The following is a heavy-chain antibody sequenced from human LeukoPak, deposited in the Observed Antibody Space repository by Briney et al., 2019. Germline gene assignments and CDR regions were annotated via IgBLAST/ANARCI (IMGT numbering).Heavy chain of an antibody. CDR3: ATIVVRGSQSWFDP. CDR2: IYHSGST. D-gene: IGHD3-10*01. CDR1: GASISSSSSY. Sequence: SETLSLTCSVAGASISSSSSYWAWIRQPPGKGLEWIGSIYHSGSTYYNASLKSRVTMSADMSKNEFSLKMNSLTAADTAVYYCATIVVRGSQSWFDPWGQGTLVTVSS. J-gene: IGHJ5*02. V-gene: IGHV4-39*01.